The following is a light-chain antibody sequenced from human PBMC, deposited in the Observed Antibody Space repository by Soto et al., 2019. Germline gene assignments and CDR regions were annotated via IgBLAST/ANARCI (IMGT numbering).Light chain of an antibody. CDR2: LEGSGSY. J-gene: IGLJ2*01. Sequence: QLVLTQSSSASASLGSSVKLTCTLSSGHSSYIIAWHQQQPGKAPRYLMKLEGSGSYNKGSGVPDRFSGSSSGADRYLTISNLQFEDEADYYCETWEVFGGGTKLTVL. V-gene: IGLV4-60*02. CDR1: SGHSSYI. CDR3: ETWEV.